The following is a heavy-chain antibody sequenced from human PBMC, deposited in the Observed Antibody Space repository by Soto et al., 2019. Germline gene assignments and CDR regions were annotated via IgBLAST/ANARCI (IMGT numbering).Heavy chain of an antibody. Sequence: QITLKESGPTLVKPTQTLTLTCTFSGFSLSTSGVGVGWIRQPPGKALEWLALIYWDDDKRYSPSLKSRLTITKDTSKNQVVLTMTNMDPVDTATYYCAHRLRNIVATVFDYWGQGTLVTVSS. J-gene: IGHJ4*02. D-gene: IGHD5-12*01. CDR1: GFSLSTSGVG. V-gene: IGHV2-5*02. CDR2: IYWDDDK. CDR3: AHRLRNIVATVFDY.